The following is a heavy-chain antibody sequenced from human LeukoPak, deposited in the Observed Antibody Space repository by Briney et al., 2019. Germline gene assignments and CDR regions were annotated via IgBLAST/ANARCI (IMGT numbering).Heavy chain of an antibody. V-gene: IGHV1-18*01. J-gene: IGHJ4*02. CDR3: ARGGDIVVVPAALFDY. CDR2: ISAYNGNT. D-gene: IGHD2-2*01. CDR1: GYTSTSYG. Sequence: ASVKVSCKASGYTSTSYGISWVRQAPGQGLEWMGWISAYNGNTNYAQKLQGRVTMTTDTSTSTAYMELRSLRSDDTAVYYCARGGDIVVVPAALFDYWGQGTLVTVSS.